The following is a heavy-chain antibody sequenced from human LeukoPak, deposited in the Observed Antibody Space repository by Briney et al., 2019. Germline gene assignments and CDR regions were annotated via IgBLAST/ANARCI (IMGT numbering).Heavy chain of an antibody. D-gene: IGHD2-15*01. CDR3: AKDAWEFCSGGTCQSPAFDI. CDR2: TWFDGSNE. J-gene: IGHJ3*02. CDR1: GFTLSSYG. Sequence: GRSLRLSCAASGFTLSSYGMHWVRQAPGKGLEWVAVTWFDGSNEYYADSVKGRFTISRDNSKNTLHLQMNSLRAEDTAVYYCAKDAWEFCSGGTCQSPAFDIWGQGTMVTVSS. V-gene: IGHV3-33*06.